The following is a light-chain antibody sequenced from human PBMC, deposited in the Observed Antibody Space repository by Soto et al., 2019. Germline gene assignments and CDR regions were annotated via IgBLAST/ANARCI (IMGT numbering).Light chain of an antibody. CDR2: EVT. V-gene: IGLV2-14*01. CDR1: SXDVGTYNY. Sequence: QSALTQPASVSGSPGQSITISCTGTSXDVGTYNYVSWYQQHPGKAPKVMIYEVTYRPSGVSNRFSGSKSGNTASLTISGLQAEDEAEYYCSSYTGSSTLYVFGTGTKV. CDR3: SSYTGSSTLYV. J-gene: IGLJ1*01.